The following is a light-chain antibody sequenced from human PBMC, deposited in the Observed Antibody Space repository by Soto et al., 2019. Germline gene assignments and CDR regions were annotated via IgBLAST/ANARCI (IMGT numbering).Light chain of an antibody. CDR1: QSVSSN. Sequence: EIVMTQSPATLSVSPGERATLSCRASQSVSSNLAWYQQKPVQAPRLLIYGASTRATGIPARFSGSGSGTEFTLTISSLQSEDFAVYYCQQYNNWRTFGQGTKLEIK. CDR2: GAS. CDR3: QQYNNWRT. J-gene: IGKJ2*01. V-gene: IGKV3-15*01.